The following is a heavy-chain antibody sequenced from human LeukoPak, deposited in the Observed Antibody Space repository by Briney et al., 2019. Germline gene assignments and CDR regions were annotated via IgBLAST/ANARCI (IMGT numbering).Heavy chain of an antibody. CDR3: ARDYYDSSGDLLDY. CDR2: ISAYNGNT. J-gene: IGHJ4*02. CDR1: GYTFTSYG. D-gene: IGHD3-22*01. Sequence: GASVKVSCKASGYTFTSYGISWVRQAPGQGLEWMGWISAYNGNTNYAQRLQGRVTMTTDTSTSTAYMELRSLRSDDTAVYYCARDYYDSSGDLLDYWGQGTLVTVSS. V-gene: IGHV1-18*01.